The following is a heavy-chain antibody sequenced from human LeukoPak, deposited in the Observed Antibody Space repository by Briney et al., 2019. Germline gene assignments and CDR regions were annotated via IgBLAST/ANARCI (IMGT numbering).Heavy chain of an antibody. CDR1: GYTFSNYG. D-gene: IGHD2-2*01. V-gene: IGHV1-18*01. J-gene: IGHJ6*02. CDR3: ARDIVVIPAAGMKVRYYYGMDV. CDR2: ISAHNGNT. Sequence: ASVKVSCKASGYTFSNYGISWVRQAPGQGLEWMGWISAHNGNTNFAQKLQGRVTMTTDTSTSTAYMELRSLRSDDTAVYYCARDIVVIPAAGMKVRYYYGMDVWGQGTTVTVSS.